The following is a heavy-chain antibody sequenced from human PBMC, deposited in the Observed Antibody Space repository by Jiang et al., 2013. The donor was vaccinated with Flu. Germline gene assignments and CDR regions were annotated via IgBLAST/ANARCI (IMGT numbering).Heavy chain of an antibody. CDR3: ARDVADTSSSVWFDP. Sequence: TDYYMNWVRQAPGQRLEWMGWINPNGGDTNYAQKFEGRVTMTRDTPISTAYMELSRLTSDDTAVYYCARDVADTSSSVWFDPWGPGNPGHRLL. D-gene: IGHD5-18*01. J-gene: IGHJ5*02. V-gene: IGHV1-2*02. CDR1: TDYY. CDR2: INPNGGDT.